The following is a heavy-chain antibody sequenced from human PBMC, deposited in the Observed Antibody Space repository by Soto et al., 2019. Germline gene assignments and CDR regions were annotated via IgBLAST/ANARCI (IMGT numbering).Heavy chain of an antibody. CDR1: GFSFSDYY. V-gene: IGHV3-11*06. CDR2: ISSSGAYT. D-gene: IGHD3-22*01. J-gene: IGHJ4*02. Sequence: QVQLVESGGGLVKPGGSLRLSCAASGFSFSDYYMNWIRQAPGKGLXXISYISSSGAYTNYADSVRGRFTMSRDSAKNSLLLQMDGLRAEDTAVYYCARAKLVVEGRFDYWGQGTLVTVSS. CDR3: ARAKLVVEGRFDY.